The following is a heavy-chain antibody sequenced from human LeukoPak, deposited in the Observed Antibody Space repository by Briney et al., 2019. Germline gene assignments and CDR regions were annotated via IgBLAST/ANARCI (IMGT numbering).Heavy chain of an antibody. D-gene: IGHD3-3*01. CDR2: IYYSGST. V-gene: IGHV4-39*07. Sequence: PSETLSLTCTVSGGSISSSSYYWGWIRQPPGKGLEWIGSIYYSGSTYYNPSLKGRFIISVDTSMNQFSLRLSSVTAADTAVYYCASGRRYRFSPFESWGQGTLVTVSS. CDR3: ASGRRYRFSPFES. CDR1: GGSISSSSYY. J-gene: IGHJ4*02.